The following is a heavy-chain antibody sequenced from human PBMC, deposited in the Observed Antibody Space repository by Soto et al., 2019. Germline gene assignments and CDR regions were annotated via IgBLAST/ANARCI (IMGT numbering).Heavy chain of an antibody. CDR3: ARDEGGYDILTGYYKAHYFDY. CDR2: ISPHNFNT. CDR1: GYTFTHFY. Sequence: ASVKVSCKASGYTFTHFYITWVRQAPGQGLEWMGAISPHNFNTNFAQKFQGRVTLTTDTSTNIAYMELRSLTSDDTAVYYCARDEGGYDILTGYYKAHYFDYWGQGVLVTVSS. J-gene: IGHJ4*02. V-gene: IGHV1-18*01. D-gene: IGHD3-9*01.